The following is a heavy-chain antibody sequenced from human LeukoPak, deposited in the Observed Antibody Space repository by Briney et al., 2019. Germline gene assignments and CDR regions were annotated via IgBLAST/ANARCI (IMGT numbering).Heavy chain of an antibody. CDR1: GFTNGGYA. CDR3: VREAPLVVTDDI. J-gene: IGHJ3*02. CDR2: IRTKAHGGTT. D-gene: IGHD2-21*01. Sequence: GGALRPSCLASGFTNGGYALSWFRQAPGKGVGGVGFIRTKAHGGTTEYAASVKDRFTISRDDSKNSAYLQMSSLKTEDTAVYYCVREAPLVVTDDIWGQGTMVTVSS. V-gene: IGHV3-49*03.